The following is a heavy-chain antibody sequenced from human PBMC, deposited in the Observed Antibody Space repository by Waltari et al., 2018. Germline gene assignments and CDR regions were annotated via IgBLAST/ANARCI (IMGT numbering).Heavy chain of an antibody. CDR2: INHSPNT. J-gene: IGHJ6*02. D-gene: IGHD2-8*02. V-gene: IGHV4-34*01. Sequence: QVHLQQWGAGLLRPSETLSLICAVYGGSLRGYYWGWIRQPPGKGLEWIGEINHSPNTNYNPSLRSRVHMSMDTSQNQVSLQLTSVTAADTGVYYCVRLEDCTGPGGNCYSGAPFAVDVWGQGTTVTVPS. CDR1: GGSLRGYY. CDR3: VRLEDCTGPGGNCYSGAPFAVDV.